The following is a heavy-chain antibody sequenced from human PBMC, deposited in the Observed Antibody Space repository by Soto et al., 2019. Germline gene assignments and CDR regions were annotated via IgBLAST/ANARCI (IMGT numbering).Heavy chain of an antibody. Sequence: LSLTCAVRGGSFSSYQWSWIRQTPGQGLEWIGEINYSGTTNYNPSLRSRIAMSVDTSKKEFSLKLTSVTAADTAVYYCARGWRFDPWGQGTLVTVSS. D-gene: IGHD3-3*01. CDR1: GGSFSSYQ. CDR2: INYSGTT. J-gene: IGHJ5*02. CDR3: ARGWRFDP. V-gene: IGHV4-34*01.